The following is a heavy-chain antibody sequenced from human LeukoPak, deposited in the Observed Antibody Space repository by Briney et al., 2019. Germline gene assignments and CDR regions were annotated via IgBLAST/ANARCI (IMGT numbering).Heavy chain of an antibody. Sequence: ASVKVSCKASGGTFSSYAISWVRQAPGQGLEWMGRIIPIFGTANYAQKFQGRVTITTDESTSTAYMELSSLRSEDTAVYYCARDNGGYSYGTFDYWGQGTLVTVSS. V-gene: IGHV1-69*05. CDR1: GGTFSSYA. CDR3: ARDNGGYSYGTFDY. D-gene: IGHD5-18*01. J-gene: IGHJ4*02. CDR2: IIPIFGTA.